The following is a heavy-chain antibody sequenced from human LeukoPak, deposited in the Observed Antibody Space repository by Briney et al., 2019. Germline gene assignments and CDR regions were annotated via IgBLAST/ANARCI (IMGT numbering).Heavy chain of an antibody. CDR3: AKAGEQQWLRMHFDN. CDR2: ISGSGDGT. V-gene: IGHV3-23*01. D-gene: IGHD5-18*01. J-gene: IGHJ4*02. CDR1: AFTFSNYA. Sequence: GGSLRLSCAASAFTFSNYAMNWVRQAPGKGLEWVSVISGSGDGTNYADSVKGRFTISRDNSKNTLYLQMKSLRAEDTAVYYCAKAGEQQWLRMHFDNWGQGTLVTVSS.